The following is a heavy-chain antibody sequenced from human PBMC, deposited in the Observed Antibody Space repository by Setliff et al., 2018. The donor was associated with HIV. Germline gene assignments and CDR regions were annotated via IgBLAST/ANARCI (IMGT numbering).Heavy chain of an antibody. CDR1: GLSVGDNY. CDR2: IYPGGAS. Sequence: GGSLRLSCVASGLSVGDNYVAWVRLAPGRGLEWVSVIYPGGASFYSDSVKGRFIISRDNSKNTLYLQMNSLRAEDTAVYYCARGGSNSWSPFDYWGQGTLVTVSS. D-gene: IGHD6-13*01. V-gene: IGHV3-66*01. J-gene: IGHJ4*02. CDR3: ARGGSNSWSPFDY.